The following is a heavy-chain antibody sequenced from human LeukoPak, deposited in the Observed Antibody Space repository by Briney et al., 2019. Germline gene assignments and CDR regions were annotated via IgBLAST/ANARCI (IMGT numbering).Heavy chain of an antibody. CDR2: IYYSGST. J-gene: IGHJ6*04. Sequence: PSETLSLTCTVSGGSISSSSYYWGWIRQPPGKGLEWIGSIYYSGSTYYNPSLKSRVTISVDKSKNQFSLKLSSVTAADTAVYYCAREGAYLVDVWGRGTTVTVSS. V-gene: IGHV4-39*07. CDR1: GGSISSSSYY. D-gene: IGHD1-26*01. CDR3: AREGAYLVDV.